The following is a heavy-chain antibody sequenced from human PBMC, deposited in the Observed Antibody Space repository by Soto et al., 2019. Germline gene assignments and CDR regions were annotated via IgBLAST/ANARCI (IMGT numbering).Heavy chain of an antibody. Sequence: SETLSLTCTVSGVSISSSSYYWGWIRQPPGKGLEWIGSIYYSGSTYYNPSLKSRVTISVDTSKNQFSLKLSSVTAADTAVYYCASDYYYDSSGYLYWGQGTLVTVSS. CDR2: IYYSGST. V-gene: IGHV4-39*01. D-gene: IGHD3-22*01. CDR1: GVSISSSSYY. J-gene: IGHJ4*02. CDR3: ASDYYYDSSGYLY.